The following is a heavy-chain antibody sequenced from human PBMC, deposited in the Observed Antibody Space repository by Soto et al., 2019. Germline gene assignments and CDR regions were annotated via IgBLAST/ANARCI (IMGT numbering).Heavy chain of an antibody. D-gene: IGHD6-19*01. V-gene: IGHV1-2*04. Sequence: GASVKVSCKASGYTFTGYYMHWVRQAPGQGLEWMGWINPNSGGTNYAQKFQGWVTMTRDTSISTAYMELSRLRSDDTAVYYCARDRGYSSGWDAFDIWGQGTMVPVSS. J-gene: IGHJ3*02. CDR2: INPNSGGT. CDR3: ARDRGYSSGWDAFDI. CDR1: GYTFTGYY.